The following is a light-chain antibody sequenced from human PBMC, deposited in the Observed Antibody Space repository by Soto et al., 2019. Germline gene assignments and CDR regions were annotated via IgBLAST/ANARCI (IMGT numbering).Light chain of an antibody. J-gene: IGLJ3*02. V-gene: IGLV1-44*01. CDR1: GSSIGSNE. CDR2: SND. CDR3: ATWHDSLNGVV. Sequence: QPVLTQPPSASGAPGQRVTISCSGGGSSIGSNEVNWYWQLPGTAPKLLIYSNDHRPSGVPDRFSGSKSVTSASLAISGLQSEDEADYYCATWHDSLNGVVFGGGTELTVL.